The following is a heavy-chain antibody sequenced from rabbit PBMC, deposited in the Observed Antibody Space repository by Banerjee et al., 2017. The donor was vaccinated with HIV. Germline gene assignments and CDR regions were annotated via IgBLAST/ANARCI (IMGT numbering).Heavy chain of an antibody. CDR3: ARDLPSTTSNL. CDR1: GFSLSNNYV. CDR2: IVAGSTGST. J-gene: IGHJ4*01. V-gene: IGHV1S40*01. D-gene: IGHD1-1*01. Sequence: QSLEESGGGLFQPGGSLALTCTASGFSLSNNYVMCWVRQAPGKGLEWLACIVAGSTGSTYYASWAKGRFTISKTSSTAVTLQMTSLTAADTATYFCARDLPSTTSNLWGQGTLVTVS.